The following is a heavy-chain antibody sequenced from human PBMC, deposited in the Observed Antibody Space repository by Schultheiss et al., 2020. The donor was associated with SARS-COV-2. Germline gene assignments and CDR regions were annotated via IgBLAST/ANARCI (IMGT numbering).Heavy chain of an antibody. Sequence: SQTLSLTCTVSGGSISGNYWSWIRQPPGKGLDWIGYIYYSGSTYYNPSLKSRVTISVDTSKNQFSLKLSSVTAADTAIYYCARVRTVTTDFDYWGQGSLVTVSS. D-gene: IGHD4-17*01. CDR2: IYYSGST. CDR1: GGSISGNY. V-gene: IGHV4-30-4*01. J-gene: IGHJ4*02. CDR3: ARVRTVTTDFDY.